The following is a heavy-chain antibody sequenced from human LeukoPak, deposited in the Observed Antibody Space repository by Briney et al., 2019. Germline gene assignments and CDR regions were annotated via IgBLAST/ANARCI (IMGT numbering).Heavy chain of an antibody. Sequence: GGSLRLSCAASGFTVSSNYMSWVRQAPGKGLEWVSVIYSGGSTYYADSVKGRFTISRDNSKNTLYLQMNSLRAEDTAVYYCARDIGFPYYDFWSGYFILGYYYYGMEVWGQGTTVTVSS. CDR3: ARDIGFPYYDFWSGYFILGYYYYGMEV. V-gene: IGHV3-53*05. CDR2: IYSGGST. CDR1: GFTVSSNY. J-gene: IGHJ6*02. D-gene: IGHD3-3*01.